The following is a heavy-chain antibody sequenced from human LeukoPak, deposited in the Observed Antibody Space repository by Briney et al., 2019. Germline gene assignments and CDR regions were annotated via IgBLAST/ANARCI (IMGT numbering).Heavy chain of an antibody. V-gene: IGHV1-46*01. J-gene: IGHJ4*02. CDR3: MRAQSYCTTTSCSSDY. Sequence: ASVKVSCKAFGYTFTTYYIHWVRQAPGQGLEWMGIINPSVGTTKSPDKFQGRVTMTRDTSTSTVYMELSGLGSDDTATYYCMRAQSYCTTTSCSSDYWGQGTLVIVSS. D-gene: IGHD2-2*01. CDR2: INPSVGTT. CDR1: GYTFTTYY.